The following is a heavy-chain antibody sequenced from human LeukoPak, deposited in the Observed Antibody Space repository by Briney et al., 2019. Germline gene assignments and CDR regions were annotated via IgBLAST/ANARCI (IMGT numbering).Heavy chain of an antibody. V-gene: IGHV4-39*01. CDR1: GASISTSAYS. CDR3: ARRPITVAPYFFDS. D-gene: IGHD1-20*01. CDR2: LYYIESP. Sequence: SETLSLTCTVSGASISTSAYSWGWIRQPPGKGLEWIGLYYIESPYYNPSLKGRLTLNVDASKGQLSLTLTSVTAADTAVYYCARRPITVAPYFFDSWGQGLLVTVSS. J-gene: IGHJ4*02.